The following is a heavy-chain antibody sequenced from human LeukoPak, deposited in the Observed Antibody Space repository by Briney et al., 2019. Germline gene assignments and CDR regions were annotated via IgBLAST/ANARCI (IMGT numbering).Heavy chain of an antibody. J-gene: IGHJ3*02. V-gene: IGHV3-33*01. Sequence: GGSLRLSCAASGFTFSIDGLHWVRQAPGKGLAWVAVIYYDGYNRYYGDSVKGRFTISRDNSKNMMYLQMDSLSPEDTAVYYCARAGGSESFDIWGPGTMVTVSS. CDR2: IYYDGYNR. CDR3: ARAGGSESFDI. CDR1: GFTFSIDG. D-gene: IGHD3-10*01.